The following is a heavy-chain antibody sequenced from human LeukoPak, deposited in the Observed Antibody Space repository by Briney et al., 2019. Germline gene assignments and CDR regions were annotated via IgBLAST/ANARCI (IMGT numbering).Heavy chain of an antibody. V-gene: IGHV1-24*01. J-gene: IGHJ4*02. Sequence: ASVKVSCKVSGYTLTELSMHWVRQAPGKGLEWMGGFDPEDGETIYAQKFQGRVTMTRNTSISTAYMELSSLRSEDTAVYYCARGPGYCSSTSCSPLDYWGQGTLVTVSS. CDR1: GYTLTELS. D-gene: IGHD2-2*01. CDR3: ARGPGYCSSTSCSPLDY. CDR2: FDPEDGET.